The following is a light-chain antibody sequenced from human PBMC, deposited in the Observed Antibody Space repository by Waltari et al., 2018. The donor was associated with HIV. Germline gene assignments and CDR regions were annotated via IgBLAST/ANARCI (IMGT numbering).Light chain of an antibody. V-gene: IGLV2-18*02. CDR2: EVT. CDR3: SSFTSSSTVV. Sequence: QSALPQPPSVSRSPGQSVTISCTGTSSDVGSYNLVSWYQQSPGTAPKLMVYEVTYRPSGVPERFAGSKSGNTASLTISGLQAEDEADYYCSSFTSSSTVVFGGGTKLTVL. CDR1: SSDVGSYNL. J-gene: IGLJ3*02.